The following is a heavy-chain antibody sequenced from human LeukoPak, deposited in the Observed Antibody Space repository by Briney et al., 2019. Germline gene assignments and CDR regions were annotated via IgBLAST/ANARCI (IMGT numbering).Heavy chain of an antibody. CDR3: AREHGSGYHSDY. V-gene: IGHV3-30*04. CDR2: ISYDGSNK. J-gene: IGHJ4*02. D-gene: IGHD3-10*01. Sequence: PGGSLRLSCAASGFTFSSYAMHWVRQAPGKGLEWVAVISYDGSNKYYADSVKGRFTISRDNSKNTLYLQMNSLRAEDTAVYYCAREHGSGYHSDYWGQGTLVTVSS. CDR1: GFTFSSYA.